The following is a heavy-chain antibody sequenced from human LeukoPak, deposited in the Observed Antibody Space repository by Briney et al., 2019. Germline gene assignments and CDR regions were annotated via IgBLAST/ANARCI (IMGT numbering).Heavy chain of an antibody. V-gene: IGHV3-15*01. CDR2: IKSKTDGGTT. CDR1: GFTFSNAW. CDR3: TTDGLSSTSFTFDY. J-gene: IGHJ4*02. D-gene: IGHD2-2*01. Sequence: GGSLRLSCAASGFTFSNAWMSWVRQAPGKELEWVGRIKSKTDGGTTDYAAPVKGRFTISRDDSKNTLYLQMNSLKTEDTTVYYCTTDGLSSTSFTFDYWGQGTLVTVSS.